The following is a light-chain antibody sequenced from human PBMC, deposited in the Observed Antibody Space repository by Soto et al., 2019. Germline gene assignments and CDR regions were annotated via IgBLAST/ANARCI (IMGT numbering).Light chain of an antibody. CDR1: SSNIGARYA. CDR2: GNN. J-gene: IGLJ1*01. CDR3: QSYDTSLRRYV. V-gene: IGLV1-40*01. Sequence: QSVLTQPPSVSGAPWQRVTISCTGSSSNIGARYAVQWYQQLPGTAPKLLIYGNNNRPSGVPDRFSGSKSGTSASLAITGLQAEDEADYYCQSYDTSLRRYVFGAGTKVTVL.